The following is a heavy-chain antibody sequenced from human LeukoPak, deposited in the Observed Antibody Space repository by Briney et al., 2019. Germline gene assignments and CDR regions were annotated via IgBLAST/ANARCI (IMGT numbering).Heavy chain of an antibody. D-gene: IGHD2-15*01. J-gene: IGHJ3*02. V-gene: IGHV4-34*01. CDR3: AGEEDCSGGSWYLGNSFDI. CDR2: INHSGST. CDR1: GGSFSGYY. Sequence: SETLSLTCAVSGGSFSGYYWSWIRQPPGKGLEWIGEINHSGSTTYNASPKSRVTKSLETSKKQIPLKLSSMTAADTAVYYSAGEEDCSGGSWYLGNSFDIWGQGTMVTVSS.